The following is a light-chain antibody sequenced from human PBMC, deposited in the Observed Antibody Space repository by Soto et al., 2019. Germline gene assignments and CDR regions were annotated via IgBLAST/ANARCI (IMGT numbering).Light chain of an antibody. J-gene: IGKJ1*01. CDR1: QSISTW. CDR2: DAS. CDR3: QQYKTYWT. V-gene: IGKV1-5*02. Sequence: DLPMTQSPSTLSASVGDRVTIICRASQSISTWLAWYQQKPGKAPKLLMYDASRLESGVPSRFSGGGSGTEFTLTITSLQPDDFATYYCQQYKTYWTFGQGTKVEIK.